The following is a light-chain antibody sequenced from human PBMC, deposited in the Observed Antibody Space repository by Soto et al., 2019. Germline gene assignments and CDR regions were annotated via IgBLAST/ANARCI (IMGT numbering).Light chain of an antibody. CDR1: SSDIGTYNY. J-gene: IGLJ2*01. CDR2: DVS. CDR3: TSHRSSSTPVV. Sequence: QSALTQPASVSGSPGQSITISCTGTSSDIGTYNYVSWYQHHPGKVPKLMIYDVSNRPSGVSNRFSGSKSGNTASLTISGLQAEDEADYYCTSHRSSSTPVVFGGGTKLTVL. V-gene: IGLV2-14*01.